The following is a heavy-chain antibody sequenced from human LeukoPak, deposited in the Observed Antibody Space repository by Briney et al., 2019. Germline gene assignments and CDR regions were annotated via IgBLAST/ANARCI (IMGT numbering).Heavy chain of an antibody. J-gene: IGHJ4*02. Sequence: SETLSLTCTVSGGSASSGSYYWSWIRQPPGKGLEWIGYIYYSGSTNYNPSLKSRVTISVDTSKNQFSLKLSSVTAADTAVYYCARASGGYPSLDYWGQGTLVTVSS. D-gene: IGHD3-16*02. CDR1: GGSASSGSYY. CDR2: IYYSGST. V-gene: IGHV4-61*01. CDR3: ARASGGYPSLDY.